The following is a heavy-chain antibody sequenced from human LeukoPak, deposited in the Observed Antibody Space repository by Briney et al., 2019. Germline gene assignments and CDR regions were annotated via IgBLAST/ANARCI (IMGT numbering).Heavy chain of an antibody. CDR2: IWYDGSNK. V-gene: IGHV3-33*01. D-gene: IGHD3-10*01. CDR1: GFSFSSYG. Sequence: GGSLRLSCAASGFSFSSYGMHWVRQAPGKGLAWVAVIWYDGSNKYYADSVKGRFTISRDNSKNTLYLQMNSLRAEDTAVYYCARDLSYYGSGTDLDYWGQGTLVTVSS. CDR3: ARDLSYYGSGTDLDY. J-gene: IGHJ4*02.